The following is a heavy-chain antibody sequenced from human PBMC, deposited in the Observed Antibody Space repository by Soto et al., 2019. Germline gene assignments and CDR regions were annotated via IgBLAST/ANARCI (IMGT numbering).Heavy chain of an antibody. V-gene: IGHV1-8*02. CDR3: ASMASAGTLNWFDP. CDR1: GYTFINFD. Sequence: QVQLVQSGDEVKEPGASVRVSCEASGYTFINFDISWVRQAAGQGLEWLGWMNPGSGQTGYASKFQGRVAMTRDASTGTSHLELSSLTSDDTAVYYCASMASAGTLNWFDPWGQGTLVTVSS. D-gene: IGHD6-13*01. J-gene: IGHJ5*02. CDR2: MNPGSGQT.